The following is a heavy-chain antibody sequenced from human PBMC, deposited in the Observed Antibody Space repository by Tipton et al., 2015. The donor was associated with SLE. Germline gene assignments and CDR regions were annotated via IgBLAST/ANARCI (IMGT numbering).Heavy chain of an antibody. CDR3: TTDNDYGDYTEYYFDY. CDR1: GFTFINAW. CDR2: IKSKTDGGTI. D-gene: IGHD4-17*01. Sequence: SLRLSCAASGFTFINAWMTWVRQAPGKGLEWVGLIKSKTDGGTIDYAAPVKGRLTISRDDSRNTLYLQLNSLRTEDTAVYYCTTDNDYGDYTEYYFDYWGQGTLVTVSS. V-gene: IGHV3-15*01. J-gene: IGHJ4*02.